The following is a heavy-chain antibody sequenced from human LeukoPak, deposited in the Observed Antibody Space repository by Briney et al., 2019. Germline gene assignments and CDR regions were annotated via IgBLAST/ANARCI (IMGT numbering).Heavy chain of an antibody. D-gene: IGHD6-13*01. CDR1: GYTFTSFD. CDR3: ARGGSSSLSAFDI. J-gene: IGHJ3*02. CDR2: MNPKSGSA. V-gene: IGHV1-8*03. Sequence: ASVKVSCKASGYTFTSFDINWVRQATGRRLEWMGWMNPKSGSAGYARNFQGRVTITRNTSISTAYMELSSLRSEDTAVYYCARGGSSSLSAFDIWGQGTMVTVSS.